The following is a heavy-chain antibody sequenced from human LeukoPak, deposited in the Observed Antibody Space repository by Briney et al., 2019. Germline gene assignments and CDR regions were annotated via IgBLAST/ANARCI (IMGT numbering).Heavy chain of an antibody. V-gene: IGHV3-23*01. CDR3: AKEEGDTYSSWYVDV. D-gene: IGHD2-15*01. CDR2: IIGSGGTT. Sequence: GGSLRLSCAASGFSFGSFAMSWVRQAPGKGLEWVSGIIGSGGTTFYADSVKGRFTISRDNSKNTLYLQMNSLRAEDTAIYYCAKEEGDTYSSWYVDVWGKGTTVTVSS. CDR1: GFSFGSFA. J-gene: IGHJ6*03.